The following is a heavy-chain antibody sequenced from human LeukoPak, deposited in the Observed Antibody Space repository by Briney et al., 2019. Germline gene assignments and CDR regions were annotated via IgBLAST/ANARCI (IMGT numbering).Heavy chain of an antibody. V-gene: IGHV1-8*01. Sequence: ASVTVSCKTSGYTFTSYDINWVRQATGQGLEWMGWMNPKSGNTGYAQKFQGRVTMTTNTSISAAYMELSSLRSEDTAVYYCARCYLPDSSDYRRNHGYWGQGTLVTVSS. CDR1: GYTFTSYD. CDR2: MNPKSGNT. D-gene: IGHD3-22*01. CDR3: ARCYLPDSSDYRRNHGY. J-gene: IGHJ4*02.